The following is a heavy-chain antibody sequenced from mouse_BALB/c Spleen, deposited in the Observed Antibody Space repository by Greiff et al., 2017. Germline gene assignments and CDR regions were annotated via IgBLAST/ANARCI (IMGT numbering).Heavy chain of an antibody. V-gene: IGHV5-6-5*01. D-gene: IGHD1-2*01. Sequence: EVMLVESGGGLVKPGGSLKLSCAASGFTFSSYAMSWVRQTPEKRLEWVASISSGGSTYYPDSVKGRFTISRDNARNILYLQMSSLRSEDTAMYYCARDYGYDYAMDYWGQGTSVTVSS. CDR2: ISSGGST. J-gene: IGHJ4*01. CDR1: GFTFSSYA. CDR3: ARDYGYDYAMDY.